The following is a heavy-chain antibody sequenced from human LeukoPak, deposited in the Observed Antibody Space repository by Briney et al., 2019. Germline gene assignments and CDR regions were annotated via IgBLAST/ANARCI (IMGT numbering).Heavy chain of an antibody. V-gene: IGHV4-59*01. CDR1: GGSISTYY. J-gene: IGHJ1*01. CDR2: IYYSGST. Sequence: PSETLSLTCTVSGGSISTYYWSWIRQPPGKGLEWIGYIYYSGSTNYNPSLKSRVTTSVDTSKNQFSLKLSSVTAADTAVYYCAKLVSPVPAASIQHWGQGTLVTVSS. CDR3: AKLVSPVPAASIQH. D-gene: IGHD2-2*01.